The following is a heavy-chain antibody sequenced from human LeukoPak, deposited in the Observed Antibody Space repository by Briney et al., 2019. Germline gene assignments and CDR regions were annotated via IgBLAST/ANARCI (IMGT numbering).Heavy chain of an antibody. CDR1: GYTFTSYD. Sequence: ASVKVSCKASGYTFTSYDINWVRQATGQGLEWMGWMNPNSGNTGYAQKFQGRVTMTRNTSISTAYLQWSSLKASDTAMYYCARRNRKYYYDSSGYPDYWGQGTLVTVSS. J-gene: IGHJ4*02. CDR2: MNPNSGNT. CDR3: ARRNRKYYYDSSGYPDY. D-gene: IGHD3-22*01. V-gene: IGHV1-8*01.